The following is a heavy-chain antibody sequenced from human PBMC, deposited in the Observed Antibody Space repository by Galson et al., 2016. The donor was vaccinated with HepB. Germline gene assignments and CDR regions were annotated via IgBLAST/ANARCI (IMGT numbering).Heavy chain of an antibody. D-gene: IGHD3-3*01. CDR1: GFTFSTYH. Sequence: SLRLSCAASGFTFSTYHMNWVRQAPGKGLEWISYITTSSSTIHYADSVMGRFAISRDNARNSLYLQMNSLRAEDTAVYYCVRDGRIRSGSFRRWDYWGRGTLVTVSS. CDR2: ITTSSSTI. V-gene: IGHV3-48*01. CDR3: VRDGRIRSGSFRRWDY. J-gene: IGHJ4*02.